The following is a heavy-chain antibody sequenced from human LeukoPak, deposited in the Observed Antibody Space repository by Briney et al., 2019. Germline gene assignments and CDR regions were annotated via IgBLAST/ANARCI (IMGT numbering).Heavy chain of an antibody. CDR3: ARDLRIAAAGRVFDY. CDR1: GYTFTSYG. Sequence: GASVKVSFKASGYTFTSYGISWVRQAPGQGLEWMGWISAYNGNTNYAQKLQGRVTMTTDTSTSTAYMELRSLRSDDTAVYYCARDLRIAAAGRVFDYWGQGTLVTVSS. CDR2: ISAYNGNT. D-gene: IGHD6-25*01. V-gene: IGHV1-18*04. J-gene: IGHJ4*02.